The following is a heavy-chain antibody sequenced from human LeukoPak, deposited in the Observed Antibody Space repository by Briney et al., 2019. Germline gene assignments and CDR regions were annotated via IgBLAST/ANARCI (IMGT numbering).Heavy chain of an antibody. CDR2: ISDDVAHT. J-gene: IGHJ4*02. V-gene: IGHV3-30*18. CDR3: AKDQIGWAPGYVSGPLDQ. Sequence: GGSLRLSCAASGFTFNTYAMHWVRQAPGKGLEWVAFISDDVAHTYYAASVKGRFTISRDNSKNTVYLQMTSLRTEDTAVYYCAKDQIGWAPGYVSGPLDQWGQGTLVTVSS. CDR1: GFTFNTYA. D-gene: IGHD6-19*01.